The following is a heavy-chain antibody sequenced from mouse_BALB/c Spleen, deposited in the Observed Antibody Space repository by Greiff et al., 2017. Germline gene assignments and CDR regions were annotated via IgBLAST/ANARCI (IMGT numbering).Heavy chain of an antibody. CDR1: GFTFSDYY. V-gene: IGHV5-4*02. Sequence: EVQVVESGGGLVKPGGSLKLSCAASGFTFSDYYMYWVRQTPEKRLEWVATISDGGSYTYYPDSVKGRFTISRDNAKNNLYLQMSSLKSEDTAMYYCAREDGYSKEDYWGQGTSVTVSS. CDR3: AREDGYSKEDY. J-gene: IGHJ4*01. CDR2: ISDGGSYT. D-gene: IGHD2-3*01.